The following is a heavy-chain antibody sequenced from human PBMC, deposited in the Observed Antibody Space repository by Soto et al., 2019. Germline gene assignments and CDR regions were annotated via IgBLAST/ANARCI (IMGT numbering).Heavy chain of an antibody. D-gene: IGHD3-22*01. V-gene: IGHV3-33*01. CDR1: GFTFSSYG. J-gene: IGHJ5*02. CDR2: IWYDGSNK. Sequence: RLSCAASGFTFSSYGMHWVRQAPGKGLEWVAVIWYDGSNKYYADSVKGRFTISRDNSKNTLYLQMNSLRAEDTAVYYCARGSAVNYDSSGYLSWGQGTLVTVSS. CDR3: ARGSAVNYDSSGYLS.